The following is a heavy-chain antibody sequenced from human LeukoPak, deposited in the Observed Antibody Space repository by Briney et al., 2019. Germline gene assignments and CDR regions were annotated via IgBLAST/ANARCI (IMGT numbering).Heavy chain of an antibody. Sequence: SETLSLTCTVSGGSISSYYWSWIRQPAGKGLERIGRIYTSGSTNYNPSLKSRVTMSVDTSKNQFSLKLSSVTAADTAVYYCARERYSGSYLEFDYWGQGTLVTVSS. CDR2: IYTSGST. CDR1: GGSISSYY. D-gene: IGHD1-26*01. J-gene: IGHJ4*02. CDR3: ARERYSGSYLEFDY. V-gene: IGHV4-4*07.